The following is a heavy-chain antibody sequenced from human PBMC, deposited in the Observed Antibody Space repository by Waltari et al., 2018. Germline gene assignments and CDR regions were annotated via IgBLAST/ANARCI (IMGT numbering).Heavy chain of an antibody. CDR1: GYTFTSYA. CDR3: AGGLGYYYDSGHAFDI. J-gene: IGHJ3*02. CDR2: INAGNGNT. Sequence: QVQLVQSGAEVKKPGASVKVSCKASGYTFTSYAMHWVRQAPGQRLEWMGWINAGNGNTKYSQKFQGRVTITRDTSASTAYMELSSLRSEDTAVYYCAGGLGYYYDSGHAFDIWGQGTMVTVSS. V-gene: IGHV1-3*01. D-gene: IGHD3-22*01.